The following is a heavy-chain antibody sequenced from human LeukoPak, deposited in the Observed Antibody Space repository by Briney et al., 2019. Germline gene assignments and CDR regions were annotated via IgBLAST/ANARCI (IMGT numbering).Heavy chain of an antibody. Sequence: SETLSLTCAVYGLSFSDYYWTSLRQTPAKGLDWVGEISHSGNNNYNPSLRSRVTISVDTSKNQFSLKVSSVTAADTAVYYCGRTRRSSGWYIDYWGQGTLVTVSS. CDR1: GLSFSDYY. CDR3: GRTRRSSGWYIDY. V-gene: IGHV4-34*01. J-gene: IGHJ4*02. CDR2: ISHSGNN. D-gene: IGHD6-19*01.